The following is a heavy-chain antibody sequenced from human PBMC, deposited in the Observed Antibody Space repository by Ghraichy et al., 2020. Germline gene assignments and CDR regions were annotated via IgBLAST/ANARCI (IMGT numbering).Heavy chain of an antibody. J-gene: IGHJ6*02. CDR1: GYTFTSYA. Sequence: ASVKVSCKASGYTFTSYAMHWVRQAPGQRLEWMGWINAGNGNTKYSQKFQGRVTITRDTSASTAYMELSSLRSEDTAVYYCAREWGYCSGGSCGPLDYYYGMDVWGQGTTVTVSS. V-gene: IGHV1-3*01. D-gene: IGHD2-15*01. CDR2: INAGNGNT. CDR3: AREWGYCSGGSCGPLDYYYGMDV.